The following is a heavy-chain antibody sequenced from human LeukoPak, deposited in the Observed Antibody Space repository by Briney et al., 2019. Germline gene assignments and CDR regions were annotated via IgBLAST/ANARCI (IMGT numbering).Heavy chain of an antibody. D-gene: IGHD2-8*02. Sequence: ASETLSLTCIVSSGSISSGNYFWSWIRQPAGKGLEWIGRIYIGVNPDYNPSLKSRVTVSADTSKNQFSLKLTSVTAADTAVYFCARGPGLYTGESFDYWGQGILVTVSS. CDR1: SGSISSGNYF. CDR3: ARGPGLYTGESFDY. J-gene: IGHJ4*02. V-gene: IGHV4-61*02. CDR2: IYIGVNP.